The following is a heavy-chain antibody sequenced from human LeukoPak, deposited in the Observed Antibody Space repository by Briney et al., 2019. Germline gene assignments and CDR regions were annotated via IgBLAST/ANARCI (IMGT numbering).Heavy chain of an antibody. J-gene: IGHJ4*02. CDR1: GYTFTSYG. CDR2: ISAYNGNT. CDR3: ARVGIAAAGTIDVDY. Sequence: ASVKVSCKASGYTFTSYGISCVRQAPGQGLEWMGGISAYNGNTNYAQKLQGRVTMTTDTSTSTAYMELRSLRSDDTAVYYCARVGIAAAGTIDVDYWGQGTLVTVSS. D-gene: IGHD6-13*01. V-gene: IGHV1-18*01.